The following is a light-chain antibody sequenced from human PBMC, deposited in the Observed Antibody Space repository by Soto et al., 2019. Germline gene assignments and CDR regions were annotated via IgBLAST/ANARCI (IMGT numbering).Light chain of an antibody. Sequence: DIQMTQSPSTLSASVGDRVTITCRASQSISIWLAWYQQKPGKAPKLLVYNAAYLESGVPSRFSGSGSGTEFTLTSNSLQSDDFAIYYCQQYDGDSRGFGQGTKVELK. CDR3: QQYDGDSRG. CDR1: QSISIW. V-gene: IGKV1-5*01. CDR2: NAA. J-gene: IGKJ1*01.